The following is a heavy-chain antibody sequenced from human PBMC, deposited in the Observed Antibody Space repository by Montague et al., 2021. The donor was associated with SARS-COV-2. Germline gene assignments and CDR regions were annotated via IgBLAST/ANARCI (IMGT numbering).Heavy chain of an antibody. D-gene: IGHD6-13*01. CDR1: GFSLSTSGMC. J-gene: IGHJ4*02. Sequence: PALVKPTQTLTLTCTFSGFSLSTSGMCVSWIRQPPGKALEWLALXDWDDDKYYSTPLKTRLTISKDTSKNQVVLTMTNMDPVDTATYYYARIDSSSWPNFDYWGQGTLVTVSS. V-gene: IGHV2-70*01. CDR3: ARIDSSSWPNFDY. CDR2: XDWDDDK.